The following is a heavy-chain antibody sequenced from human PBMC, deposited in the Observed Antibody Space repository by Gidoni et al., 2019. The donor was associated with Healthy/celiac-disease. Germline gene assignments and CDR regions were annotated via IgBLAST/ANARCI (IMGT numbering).Heavy chain of an antibody. Sequence: EVQLLESGGGLVQPGGFLSLPCAAAGFTFSSYAMSGVRQAPGKGLEWVSAISGSGGSTYYADSVKGRFTISRDNSKNTLYLQMNSLRAEDTAVYYCAKDTEQLATNWFDPWGQGTLVTVSS. V-gene: IGHV3-23*01. CDR2: ISGSGGST. J-gene: IGHJ5*02. CDR1: GFTFSSYA. CDR3: AKDTEQLATNWFDP. D-gene: IGHD6-6*01.